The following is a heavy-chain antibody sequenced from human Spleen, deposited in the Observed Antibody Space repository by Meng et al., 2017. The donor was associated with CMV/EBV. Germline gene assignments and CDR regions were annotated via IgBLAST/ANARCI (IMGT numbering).Heavy chain of an antibody. CDR1: KFTLGHAW. CDR2: IKTNPDGGTR. Sequence: GGSLRLSCTASKFTLGHAWMNWVRQAPGKGLEWVGRIKTNPDGGTRDYAAPVKGRFTISRDDSTNTLYLQMNNLRSEDTGVYYCTTGGAAWGQGTLVTVSS. V-gene: IGHV3-15*05. J-gene: IGHJ5*02. CDR3: TTGGAA.